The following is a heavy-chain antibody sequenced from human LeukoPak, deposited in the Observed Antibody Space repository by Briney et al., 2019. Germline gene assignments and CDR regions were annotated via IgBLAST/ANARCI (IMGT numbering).Heavy chain of an antibody. CDR3: AKEPAMVRGVHYYYYMDV. CDR1: GFTFSSYG. Sequence: GGSLRLSCAASGFTFSSYGMSWVRQAPGKGLEWVSAISGSGGSTYYADSVKGRFTISRDNSKNTLYLQMNSLRAEDTAVYYCAKEPAMVRGVHYYYYMDVWGKGTTVTISS. V-gene: IGHV3-23*01. J-gene: IGHJ6*03. D-gene: IGHD3-10*01. CDR2: ISGSGGST.